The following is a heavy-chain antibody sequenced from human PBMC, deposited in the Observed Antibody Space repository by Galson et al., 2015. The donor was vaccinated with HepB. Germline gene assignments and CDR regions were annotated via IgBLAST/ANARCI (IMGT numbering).Heavy chain of an antibody. Sequence: SLRLSCAASGFTFSSYGMHWVRQAPGKGLEWVAVIWYDGSNKYYADSVKGRFTISRDNSKNTLYLQMNSLRAEDTAVYYCARDMWFGEFNPYYYGMDVWGQGTTVTVSS. CDR2: IWYDGSNK. D-gene: IGHD3-10*01. CDR1: GFTFSSYG. V-gene: IGHV3-33*08. J-gene: IGHJ6*02. CDR3: ARDMWFGEFNPYYYGMDV.